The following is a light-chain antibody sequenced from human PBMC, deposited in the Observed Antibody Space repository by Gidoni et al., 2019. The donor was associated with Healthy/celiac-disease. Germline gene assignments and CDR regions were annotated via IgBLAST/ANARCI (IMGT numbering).Light chain of an antibody. CDR2: KAS. J-gene: IGKJ1*01. Sequence: DIQMTQSPSTLSASVGDRVTITCRASQRISSWLAWYQQKPGKAPKLLIYKASSLESGVPARFSGSGSGTEFTLTISSLQPDDFATYYCQQYNSYSPTVGQGTKVEIK. CDR1: QRISSW. V-gene: IGKV1-5*03. CDR3: QQYNSYSPT.